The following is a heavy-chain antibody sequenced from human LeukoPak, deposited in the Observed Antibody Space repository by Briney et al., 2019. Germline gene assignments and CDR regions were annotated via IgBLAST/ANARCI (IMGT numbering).Heavy chain of an antibody. Sequence: GGSLRPSCAASGFTFDDYAMHWVRQAPGKGLEWVSGISWNSGSIGYADSVKGRFTISRDDAKNSLYLQMNSLRAEDTALYYCAKDSTWGQGTLVTVSS. CDR3: AKDST. CDR1: GFTFDDYA. CDR2: ISWNSGSI. V-gene: IGHV3-9*01. J-gene: IGHJ4*02.